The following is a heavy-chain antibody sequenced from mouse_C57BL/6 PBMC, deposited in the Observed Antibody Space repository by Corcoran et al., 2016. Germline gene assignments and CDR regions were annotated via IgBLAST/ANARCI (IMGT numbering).Heavy chain of an antibody. CDR1: GYTFTDYY. V-gene: IGHV1-19*01. Sequence: EVQLQQSGPVLVKPGASVKMSCKASGYTFTDYYMNWVKQSHGKSLEWIGVINPYNGGTSYNQKFKGKATLTVDKSSSTAYMELNSLTSEDSAVYYCARDGDAMDYGGQGTSVTVSS. J-gene: IGHJ4*01. D-gene: IGHD2-3*01. CDR2: INPYNGGT. CDR3: ARDGDAMDY.